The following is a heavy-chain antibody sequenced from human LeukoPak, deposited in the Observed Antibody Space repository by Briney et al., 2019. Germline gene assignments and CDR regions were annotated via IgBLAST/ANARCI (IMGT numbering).Heavy chain of an antibody. CDR3: AHSGGDGYLFDAFDI. Sequence: SGPTLVNPTQTPTLTCTFSGFSLSTSGVGVGWIRQPPGKALEWLALYFWNDDRRYSPSLKNRLTITKDTSKNQVVLTMTNMDPVDTATYYCAHSGGDGYLFDAFDIWGQGTMVTVSS. CDR1: GFSLSTSGVG. V-gene: IGHV2-5*01. D-gene: IGHD5-18*01. J-gene: IGHJ3*02. CDR2: YFWNDDR.